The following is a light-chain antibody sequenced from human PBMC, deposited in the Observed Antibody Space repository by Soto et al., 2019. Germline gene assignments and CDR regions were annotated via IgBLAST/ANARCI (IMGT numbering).Light chain of an antibody. CDR1: QSVTGNK. J-gene: IGKJ2*01. CDR3: QQYGNSPFT. V-gene: IGKV3-20*01. CDR2: GAS. Sequence: EVVLTQSPGPLSLSPGTRATLSCRASQSVTGNKLAWFQQRPGQAPRLLIYGASTRATDIPARFSGTGSGTNYPLTISGLEPEDFVLYFCQQYGNSPFTFGQGTKLDIK.